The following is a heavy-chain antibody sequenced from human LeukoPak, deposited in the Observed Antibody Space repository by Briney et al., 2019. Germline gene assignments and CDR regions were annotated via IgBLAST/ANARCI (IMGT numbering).Heavy chain of an antibody. CDR3: ARDGSLDV. J-gene: IGHJ6*02. V-gene: IGHV1-2*02. D-gene: IGHD6-13*01. CDR2: INPNSGDT. Sequence: ASVKVSCKAFGYTFNDYYMHWMRQPPGQGPEWMGWINPNSGDTNYAQKLQGRVTMTRDTSISTTYMELSRLRFDDTAVYYCARDGSLDVWGQGTTVTVSS. CDR1: GYTFNDYY.